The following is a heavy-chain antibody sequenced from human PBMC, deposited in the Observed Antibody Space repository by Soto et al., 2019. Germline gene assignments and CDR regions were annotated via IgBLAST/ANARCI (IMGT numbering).Heavy chain of an antibody. D-gene: IGHD3-22*01. CDR3: ARVVYYYDSSGYLPDRGFFDY. Sequence: SETLSLTCTVSCGSISNADYYWSWIRQPPGKGLEWIGYIYYSGSTYYNPSLKSRVTISVDTSKNQFSLKLRSVTAADTAVYYCARVVYYYDSSGYLPDRGFFDYWGQGTLVTVSS. CDR2: IYYSGST. CDR1: CGSISNADYY. V-gene: IGHV4-30-4*01. J-gene: IGHJ4*02.